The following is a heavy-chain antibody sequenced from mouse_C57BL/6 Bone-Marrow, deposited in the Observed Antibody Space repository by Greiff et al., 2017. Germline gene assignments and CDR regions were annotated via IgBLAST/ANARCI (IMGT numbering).Heavy chain of an antibody. V-gene: IGHV1-69*01. Sequence: QVQLKQPGAELVMPGASVKLSCKASGYTFTSYWMHWVKQRPGQGLEWIGEIDPSDSYTNYNQKFKGKSTLTVDKSSSTAYMQLSSLTSEDSAVYYGARDYGSSYAYYFDYWGQGTTLTVSS. CDR2: IDPSDSYT. CDR1: GYTFTSYW. J-gene: IGHJ2*01. CDR3: ARDYGSSYAYYFDY. D-gene: IGHD1-1*01.